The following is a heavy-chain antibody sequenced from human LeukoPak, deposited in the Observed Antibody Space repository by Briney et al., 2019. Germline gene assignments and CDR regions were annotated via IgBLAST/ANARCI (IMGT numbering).Heavy chain of an antibody. J-gene: IGHJ3*02. CDR2: VKGDGIST. D-gene: IGHD2-2*02. CDR3: ATGPYNALEM. CDR1: GFTFSDLW. V-gene: IGHV3-74*01. Sequence: PRGSLRLSCAASGFTFSDLWMHWVRQAPGRGLVWVSRVKGDGISTFYAGFVEGRFTISRDNARNTLYLQMNSLRADDTALYYCATGPYNALEMWGQGTMVTVSS.